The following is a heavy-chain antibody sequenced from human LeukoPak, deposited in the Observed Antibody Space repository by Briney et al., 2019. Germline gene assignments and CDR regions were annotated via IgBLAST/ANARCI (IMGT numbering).Heavy chain of an antibody. J-gene: IGHJ4*02. Sequence: GASVKVSCKASGYTFTSYDINWVRQATGQGLEWMGWMNPNSGNTGYAQKFQGRVTMTRNTSISTAYMELSSLSSEDTAVYYCARVGTFPPYIYSGYDIDYWGQGTLVTVSS. V-gene: IGHV1-8*01. CDR2: MNPNSGNT. D-gene: IGHD5-12*01. CDR3: ARVGTFPPYIYSGYDIDY. CDR1: GYTFTSYD.